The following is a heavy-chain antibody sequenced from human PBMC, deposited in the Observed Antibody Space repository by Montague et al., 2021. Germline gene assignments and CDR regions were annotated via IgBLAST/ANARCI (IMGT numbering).Heavy chain of an antibody. CDR1: GFSFSSYW. CDR3: ARNLASAAPGAFDI. D-gene: IGHD6-13*01. Sequence: SLRLSCAASGFSFSSYWMHWARQAPGKGLLWVSRITLDGSSTTFVDSVKGRFTTSRDNAKATLYLQMNSLRVEDTAVYYCARNLASAAPGAFDIWGQGTMVTVSS. J-gene: IGHJ3*02. V-gene: IGHV3-74*01. CDR2: ITLDGSST.